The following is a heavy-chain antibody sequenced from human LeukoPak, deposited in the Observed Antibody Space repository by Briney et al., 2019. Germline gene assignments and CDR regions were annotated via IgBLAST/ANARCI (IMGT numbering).Heavy chain of an antibody. CDR2: FYKDGST. J-gene: IGHJ4*02. D-gene: IGHD3-10*01. Sequence: AGSLRLSCAASAFSVTSNYMSWVRQAPGKGLEWVSVFYKDGSTYHADSVKGRFTISRDNAKNSLYLQMDSLRDEDTAVNYCGRDLVDGSGSYYSAFDYWGQGTQVPVPS. V-gene: IGHV3-66*01. CDR1: AFSVTSNY. CDR3: GRDLVDGSGSYYSAFDY.